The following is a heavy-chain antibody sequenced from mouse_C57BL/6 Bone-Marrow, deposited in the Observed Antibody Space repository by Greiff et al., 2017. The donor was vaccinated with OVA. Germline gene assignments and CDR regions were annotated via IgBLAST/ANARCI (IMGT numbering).Heavy chain of an antibody. V-gene: IGHV14-4*01. CDR3: SYYDYDGGY. D-gene: IGHD2-4*01. CDR1: GFNIKDDY. CDR2: IDPENGDT. J-gene: IGHJ2*01. Sequence: EVQLQQSGAELVRPGASVKSSCTASGFNIKDDYMHWVKQRPEQGLEWIGWIDPENGDTEYASKFQGKATITADTSSNTAYLQLSSLTSDDTAVYYCSYYDYDGGYWGQGTTLTVSS.